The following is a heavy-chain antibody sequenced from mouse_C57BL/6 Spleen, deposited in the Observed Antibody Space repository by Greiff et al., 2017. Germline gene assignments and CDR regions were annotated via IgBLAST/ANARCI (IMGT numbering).Heavy chain of an antibody. V-gene: IGHV5-16*01. CDR3: AAWYYGSSDYAMEY. D-gene: IGHD1-1*01. Sequence: EVQVVASEGGLVQPGSSMKLSCTASGFTFSDYYMAWVRQVPEKGLEWVANINYDGSSPYYLDSLKSRFIISRDNAKNILYLQMSSLPSDDTATYYGAAWYYGSSDYAMEYWGQGTSVT. CDR2: INYDGSSP. CDR1: GFTFSDYY. J-gene: IGHJ4*01.